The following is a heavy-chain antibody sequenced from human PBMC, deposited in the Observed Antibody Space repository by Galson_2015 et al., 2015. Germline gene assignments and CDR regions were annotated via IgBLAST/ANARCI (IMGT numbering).Heavy chain of an antibody. CDR3: AKDSLVWFGPRGMDV. D-gene: IGHD3-10*01. J-gene: IGHJ6*02. Sequence: SLRLSCAASGFTFSTYGMHWVRQAPGKGLEWVAIISYDGSNKYSADSVKGRFTISRDNSKNTLYLQMNSLRAEDTAVYYCAKDSLVWFGPRGMDVWGQGTTVTDSS. CDR1: GFTFSTYG. V-gene: IGHV3-30*18. CDR2: ISYDGSNK.